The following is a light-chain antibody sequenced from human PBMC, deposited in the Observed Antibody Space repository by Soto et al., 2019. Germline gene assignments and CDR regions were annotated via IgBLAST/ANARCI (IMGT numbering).Light chain of an antibody. V-gene: IGKV3-11*01. Sequence: EIVLTQSPATLSLSPGERATLSCRASQSVSSYLAWYRQKPGQAPRLLIYDASNRATGIPARFSGSGSGTDFTLTISSLEPEDFAVYYCQQRGNWPPSITFGQGTRLEIK. J-gene: IGKJ5*01. CDR1: QSVSSY. CDR2: DAS. CDR3: QQRGNWPPSIT.